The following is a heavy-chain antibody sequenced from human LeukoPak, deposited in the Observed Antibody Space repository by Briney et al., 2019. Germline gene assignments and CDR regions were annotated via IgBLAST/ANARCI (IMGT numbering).Heavy chain of an antibody. CDR3: VRGCYSTTCYTNAFDY. CDR2: ISPNSGGT. CDR1: GYTFTSYD. D-gene: IGHD2-2*02. J-gene: IGHJ4*02. Sequence: GASVKVSCKASGYTFTSYDINWVRQATGQGLEWMGWISPNSGGTNYAQKFQGRVTMTRDTSISTAYMDLSSLKSDDTAVYYCVRGCYSTTCYTNAFDYWGQGTLVTVSS. V-gene: IGHV1-2*02.